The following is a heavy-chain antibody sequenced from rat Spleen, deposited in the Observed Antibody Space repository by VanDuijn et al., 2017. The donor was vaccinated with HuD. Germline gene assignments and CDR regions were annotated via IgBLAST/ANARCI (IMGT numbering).Heavy chain of an antibody. Sequence: EVQLVESGGGLVQPGSPLKLSCAASGFSFSSNWLNWIRQAPGEGLEWIASISSDGGRNFYRDSVKGRFTISRDNAKNTQYLQMDSLRSEDTATYYCTRGYVMDAWGQGASVTVSS. V-gene: IGHV5-29*01. CDR3: TRGYVMDA. CDR2: ISSDGGRN. CDR1: GFSFSSNW. J-gene: IGHJ4*01.